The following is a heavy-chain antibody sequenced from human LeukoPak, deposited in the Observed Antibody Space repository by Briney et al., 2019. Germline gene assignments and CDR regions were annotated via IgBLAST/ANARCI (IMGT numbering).Heavy chain of an antibody. CDR1: GGTFSSYA. D-gene: IGHD5-12*01. Sequence: LVKVSCKASGGTFSSYAISWVRQAPGQGLEWMGGIIPIFGTANYAQKFQGGVTITADESTSTAYMELSSLRSEDTAVYYCASGYDSSTYYFDYWGQGTLVTVSS. CDR2: IIPIFGTA. CDR3: ASGYDSSTYYFDY. J-gene: IGHJ4*02. V-gene: IGHV1-69*13.